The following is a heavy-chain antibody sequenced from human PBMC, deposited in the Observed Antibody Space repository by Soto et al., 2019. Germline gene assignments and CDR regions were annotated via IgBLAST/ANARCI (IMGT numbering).Heavy chain of an antibody. Sequence: SDTLSLTFTVSGGSISSYYWSWIRQPPGKGLEWIGYIYYSGSTNYNPSQKNQNTISIDKSKNKFTLKLNTVNAADTDAYYCARIGRYYGSGSYYRIDYWGQGTLVTVS. D-gene: IGHD3-10*01. CDR3: ARIGRYYGSGSYYRIDY. CDR1: GGSISSYY. J-gene: IGHJ4*02. CDR2: IYYSGST. V-gene: IGHV4-59*01.